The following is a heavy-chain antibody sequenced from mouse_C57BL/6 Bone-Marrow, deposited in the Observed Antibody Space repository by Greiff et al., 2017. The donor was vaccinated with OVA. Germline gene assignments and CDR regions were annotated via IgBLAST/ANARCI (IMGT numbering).Heavy chain of an antibody. CDR1: GYTFTSYG. J-gene: IGHJ4*01. CDR2: IYPRSGTT. Sequence: QVQLQQSGAELARPGASVKLSCKASGYTFTSYGISWVKQRTGQGLEWIGEIYPRSGTTYYNEKFKGKATLTADKSSSTAYMELRSLTSEDSAVDFCARRLYYGAMDYWGQGTSGTVSS. CDR3: ARRLYYGAMDY. V-gene: IGHV1-81*01. D-gene: IGHD2-1*01.